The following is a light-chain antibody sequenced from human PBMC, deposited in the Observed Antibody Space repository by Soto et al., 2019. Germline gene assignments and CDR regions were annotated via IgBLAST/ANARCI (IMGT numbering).Light chain of an antibody. V-gene: IGLV1-44*01. J-gene: IGLJ2*01. CDR1: SSNIGSNS. Sequence: QAVVTQPPSASGTPGQRVTISCSGSSSNIGSNSVNWYQQLPGTAPKLLIYSNNQRPSGVPDRFSVSTSGTSASLAISGLQSEDEADYYCAAWDDRLNGVVFGGGTKLTVL. CDR3: AAWDDRLNGVV. CDR2: SNN.